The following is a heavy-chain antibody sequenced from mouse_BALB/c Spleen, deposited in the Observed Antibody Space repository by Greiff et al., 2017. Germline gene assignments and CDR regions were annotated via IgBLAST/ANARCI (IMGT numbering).Heavy chain of an antibody. CDR3: ARQGPGAMDY. V-gene: IGHV5-6*01. CDR1: GFTFSSYG. CDR2: ISSGGSYT. J-gene: IGHJ4*01. Sequence: EVKVVESGGDLVKPGGSLKLSCAASGFTFSSYGMSWVRQTPDKRLEWVATISSGGSYTYYPDSVKGRFTISRDNAKNTLYLQMSSLKSEDTAMYYCARQGPGAMDYWGQGTSVTVSS.